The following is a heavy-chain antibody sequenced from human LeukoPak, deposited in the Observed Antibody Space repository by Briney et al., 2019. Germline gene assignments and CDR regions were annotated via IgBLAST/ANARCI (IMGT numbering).Heavy chain of an antibody. CDR3: ARDIASAGGDNWFDP. D-gene: IGHD6-19*01. CDR1: GGSISSYY. Sequence: PSETLSLTCTVSGGSISSYYWSWIRQPPGKGLEWIGYIYYSGSTNYNPSLKSRVTISVDTSKNQFSLKLSSVTAADTAVYYCARDIASAGGDNWFDPWGQGTLVTVSS. J-gene: IGHJ5*02. V-gene: IGHV4-59*01. CDR2: IYYSGST.